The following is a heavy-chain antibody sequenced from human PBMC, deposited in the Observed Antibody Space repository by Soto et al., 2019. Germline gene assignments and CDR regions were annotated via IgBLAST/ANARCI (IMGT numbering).Heavy chain of an antibody. CDR3: AREEGLKYYFDY. CDR2: IWYDGSNK. J-gene: IGHJ4*02. D-gene: IGHD6-6*01. CDR1: GFTFSSYG. Sequence: GSLRLSCAASGFTFSSYGMHWVRQAPGKGLEWVAVIWYDGSNKYYADSVKGRFTISRDNSKNTLYLQMNSLRAEDTAAYYCAREEGLKYYFDYWGQGTLVTVSS. V-gene: IGHV3-33*01.